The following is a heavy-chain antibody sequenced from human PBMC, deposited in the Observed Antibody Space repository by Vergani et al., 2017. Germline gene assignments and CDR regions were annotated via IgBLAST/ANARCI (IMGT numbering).Heavy chain of an antibody. D-gene: IGHD3-16*02. CDR1: GGSISSGGYY. V-gene: IGHV4-31*03. CDR3: ARGSRMITFGGVIVPYYMDV. CDR2: IYYSGST. Sequence: QVQLQESGPGLVKPSQTLSLTCTVSGGSISSGGYYWSWIRQHPGKGLEWIGYIYYSGSTYYNPSLKSRVTISVDTSKNQFSLKLSSVTAADTAVYYCARGSRMITFGGVIVPYYMDVWGKGTTVTVSS. J-gene: IGHJ6*03.